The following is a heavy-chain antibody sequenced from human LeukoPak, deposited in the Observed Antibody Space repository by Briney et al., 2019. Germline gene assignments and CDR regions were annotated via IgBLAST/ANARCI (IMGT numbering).Heavy chain of an antibody. V-gene: IGHV4-39*01. Sequence: SETLSLTCSVSGDSISTSSYYWGWIRQPPGKGLEWIGTIYYSGSAYYNPSLTSRVTISVDTSKNQFSLKLSSVTAADTAVYYCARGAYSPYSSWGQGTLVTVSS. CDR2: IYYSGSA. J-gene: IGHJ4*02. CDR3: ARGAYSPYSS. CDR1: GDSISTSSYY. D-gene: IGHD6-13*01.